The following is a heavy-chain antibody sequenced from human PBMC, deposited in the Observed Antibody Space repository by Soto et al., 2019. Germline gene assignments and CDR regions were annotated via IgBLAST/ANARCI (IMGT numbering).Heavy chain of an antibody. CDR2: IYSGGST. CDR1: GFTVSSNY. J-gene: IGHJ4*02. V-gene: IGHV3-66*04. D-gene: IGHD1-1*01. Sequence: EVQLVESGGGLVQPGGSLRLSCAASGFTVSSNYMSWVRQAPGKGLEWVSVIYSGGSTYYADSVKGRFAISRDNSTNPLYLQMTSLRAEDTAVYYCARHTTWTSRALYYWGQGTLVTVSS. CDR3: ARHTTWTSRALYY.